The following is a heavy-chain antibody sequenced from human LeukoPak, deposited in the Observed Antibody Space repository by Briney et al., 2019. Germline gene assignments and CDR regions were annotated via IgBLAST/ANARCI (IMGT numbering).Heavy chain of an antibody. J-gene: IGHJ4*02. D-gene: IGHD3-3*01. CDR2: ISRSSSYI. V-gene: IGHV3-21*01. CDR3: ARHAGLRFLEWLLPTDY. Sequence: GGSLRLSCAASGFTFSSYSMNWVRQAPGKGLEWVSSISRSSSYIYYADSVKGRFTISRDNAKNSLYLQMNSLRAEDTAVYYCARHAGLRFLEWLLPTDYWGQGTLVTVSS. CDR1: GFTFSSYS.